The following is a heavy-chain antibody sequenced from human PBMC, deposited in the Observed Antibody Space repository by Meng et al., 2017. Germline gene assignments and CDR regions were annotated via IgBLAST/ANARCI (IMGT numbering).Heavy chain of an antibody. CDR1: GFICSNYE. CDR3: ARDFDY. V-gene: IGHV3-30*16. Sequence: GQVGEVGCAVAPPGTSLTLSCAASGFICSNYEMHWVRQAPGKGLEWVACITKDGSRKYYLGSVRGRFTISRDNSKNTLYLEMNSLRSEDTALYYCARDFDYWGQGTLVTVSS. J-gene: IGHJ4*02. CDR2: ITKDGSRK.